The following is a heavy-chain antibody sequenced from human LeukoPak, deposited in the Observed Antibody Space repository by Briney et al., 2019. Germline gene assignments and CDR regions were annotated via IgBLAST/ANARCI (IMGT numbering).Heavy chain of an antibody. CDR1: GYRFVTYG. J-gene: IGHJ4*02. Sequence: ASVKVSCKASGYRFVTYGFSWVRQAPGQGLEWMGWINAYNGNTNYEQKFQGRVTMTTDTSATTVYMELRSLTSDDTAVYYCARGGSYSGEYCDYWGQGTLVTVSS. D-gene: IGHD3-16*01. V-gene: IGHV1-18*01. CDR3: ARGGSYSGEYCDY. CDR2: INAYNGNT.